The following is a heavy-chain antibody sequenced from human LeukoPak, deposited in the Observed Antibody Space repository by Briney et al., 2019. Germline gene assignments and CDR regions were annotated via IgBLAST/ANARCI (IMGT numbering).Heavy chain of an antibody. D-gene: IGHD3-3*01. J-gene: IGHJ6*03. V-gene: IGHV3-53*01. CDR3: ARAYYDFWSGPGSYYYMDV. CDR2: IYSGGST. Sequence: GGSLRLSCAASGFTVSSNYMSWVRQAPGKGLEWVSVIYSGGSTYYADSVKGRFTISRDNSKNTLYLQMNSLRAEDTAVYYCARAYYDFWSGPGSYYYMDVWGKGTTVTVSS. CDR1: GFTVSSNY.